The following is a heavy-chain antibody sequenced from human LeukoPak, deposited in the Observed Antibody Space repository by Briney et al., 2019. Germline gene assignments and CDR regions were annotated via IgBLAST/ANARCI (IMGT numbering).Heavy chain of an antibody. CDR3: ARDPVPDGMDV. J-gene: IGHJ6*02. V-gene: IGHV3-21*01. CDR2: ISSSSSYI. CDR1: GFTFSSYE. Sequence: GGSLRLSCAASGFTFSSYEMNWVRQAPGKGLEWVSSISSSSSYIYYADSVKGRFTISRDNAKNSLYLQMNSLRAEDTAVYYCARDPVPDGMDVWGQGTTVTVSS.